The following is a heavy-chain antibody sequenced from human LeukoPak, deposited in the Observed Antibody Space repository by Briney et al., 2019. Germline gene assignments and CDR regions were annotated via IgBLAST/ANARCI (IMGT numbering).Heavy chain of an antibody. Sequence: PGGSLRLSCAASGFTFSNAWMSWVRQAPGKGLEYVSAISSNGGSTYYADSVKGRFTISRDNYRNTLHLQMSSLRVEDTAVYYCVKDSSSGSYFDYWGQGTLVTVSS. V-gene: IGHV3-64D*06. D-gene: IGHD3-10*01. CDR1: GFTFSNAW. CDR2: ISSNGGST. J-gene: IGHJ4*02. CDR3: VKDSSSGSYFDY.